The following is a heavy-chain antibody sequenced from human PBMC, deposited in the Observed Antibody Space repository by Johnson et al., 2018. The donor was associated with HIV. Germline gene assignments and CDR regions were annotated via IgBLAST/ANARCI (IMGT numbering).Heavy chain of an antibody. V-gene: IGHV3-30*02. Sequence: QMLLVESGGGVVQPGGSLRLSCAASGFTFSSFGMHWVRQAPGKGLEGVAFIRYDGSNKYFAASVTGRFTISRDNSKNTLYLQMNSLRAEDTAVYYCAKGGSGTTRIRAQKGAFDIWGQGTMVTVSS. CDR2: IRYDGSNK. D-gene: IGHD6-19*01. CDR3: AKGGSGTTRIRAQKGAFDI. CDR1: GFTFSSFG. J-gene: IGHJ3*02.